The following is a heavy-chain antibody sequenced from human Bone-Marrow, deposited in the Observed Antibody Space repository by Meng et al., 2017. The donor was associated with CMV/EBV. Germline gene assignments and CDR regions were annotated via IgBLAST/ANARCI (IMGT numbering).Heavy chain of an antibody. CDR3: TTDPRKDIVSP. D-gene: IGHD5/OR15-5a*01. CDR1: GFTFSSYG. V-gene: IGHV3-33*01. CDR2: IWYDGSNK. J-gene: IGHJ5*02. Sequence: GESLKISCAASGFTFSSYGMHWVRQAPGKGLEWVAVIWYDGSNKYYADSVKGRFTISRDNSKNTLYLQMNSLKAEDTAVYYCTTDPRKDIVSPWGQGTLVTVSS.